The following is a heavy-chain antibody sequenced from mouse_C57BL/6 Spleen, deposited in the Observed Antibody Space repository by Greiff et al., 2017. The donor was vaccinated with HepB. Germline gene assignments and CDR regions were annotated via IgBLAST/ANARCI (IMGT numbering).Heavy chain of an antibody. CDR1: GYTFTDYY. CDR2: INPNNGGT. CDR3: ARLRYGSSYDYFDY. Sequence: EVQLQQSGPELVKPGASVKISCKASGYTFTDYYMNWVKQSHGKSLEWIGDINPNNGGTSYNQKFKGKATLNVDKSSSTAYMELRSLTSEDSAVYYCARLRYGSSYDYFDYWGQGTTLTVSS. J-gene: IGHJ2*01. D-gene: IGHD1-1*01. V-gene: IGHV1-26*01.